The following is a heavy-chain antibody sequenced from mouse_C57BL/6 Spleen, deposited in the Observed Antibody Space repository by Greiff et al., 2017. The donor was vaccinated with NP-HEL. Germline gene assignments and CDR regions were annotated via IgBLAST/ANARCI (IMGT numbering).Heavy chain of an antibody. Sequence: VQLQQSGAELVKPGASVKLSCKASGYTFTSYWMQWVKQRPGQGLEWIGEIDPSDSYTNYNQKFKGKATLTVDTSSSTAYMQLSSLTSEDSAVYYCARSPITTVVEGNVWGTGTTVTVSS. V-gene: IGHV1-50*01. J-gene: IGHJ1*03. D-gene: IGHD1-1*01. CDR3: ARSPITTVVEGNV. CDR1: GYTFTSYW. CDR2: IDPSDSYT.